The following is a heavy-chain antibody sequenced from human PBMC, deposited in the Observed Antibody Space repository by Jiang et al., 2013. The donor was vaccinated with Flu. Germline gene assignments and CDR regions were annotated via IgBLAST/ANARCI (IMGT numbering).Heavy chain of an antibody. V-gene: IGHV1-8*01. CDR1: GYTFTSYD. D-gene: IGHD1-26*01. CDR3: ARGPRRGWELFHYYYYGMDV. CDR2: MNPNSGNT. Sequence: SGAEVKKPGASVKVSCKASGYTFTSYDINWVRQATGQGLEWMGWMNPNSGNTGYAQKFQGRVTMTRNTSISTAYMELSSLRSEDTAVYYCARGPRRGWELFHYYYYGMDVWGQGTTVTVSS. J-gene: IGHJ6*02.